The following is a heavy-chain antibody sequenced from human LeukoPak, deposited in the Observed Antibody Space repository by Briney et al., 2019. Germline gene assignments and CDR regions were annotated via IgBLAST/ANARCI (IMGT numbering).Heavy chain of an antibody. J-gene: IGHJ4*02. V-gene: IGHV4-34*01. CDR2: INHSAST. D-gene: IGHD5-24*01. CDR1: GGSFSGYY. Sequence: PSETLSLTCAVYGGSFSGYYWSWIRQPPGKGLEWIGEINHSASTNYNPSLKSRVTISVDTSKNQFSLKLSSVTAADTAAYYCARESNSPLDYWGQGTLVTVSS. CDR3: ARESNSPLDY.